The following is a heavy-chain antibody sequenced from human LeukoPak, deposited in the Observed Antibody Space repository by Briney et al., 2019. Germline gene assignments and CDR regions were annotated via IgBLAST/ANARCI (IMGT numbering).Heavy chain of an antibody. D-gene: IGHD1-26*01. CDR2: ISYDGSNK. Sequence: GGSLRLSCAASGFTFSSYAMHWVRQAPGKGLEWVAVISYDGSNKYYADSVKGRFTISRDNAKNSLHLQMNSLRAEDTAVYYCASSLGDTTYYFDYWGQGTLVTVSS. CDR1: GFTFSSYA. J-gene: IGHJ4*02. V-gene: IGHV3-30-3*01. CDR3: ASSLGDTTYYFDY.